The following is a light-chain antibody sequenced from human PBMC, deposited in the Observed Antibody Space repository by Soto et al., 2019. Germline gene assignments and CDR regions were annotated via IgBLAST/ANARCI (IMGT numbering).Light chain of an antibody. J-gene: IGLJ1*01. CDR2: EVS. V-gene: IGLV2-8*01. CDR1: SSDVGDYNY. Sequence: QSALTQPPSASGSPGQSVTISCTGTSSDVGDYNYVSWYQQHPGKAPKVIIYEVSKRPSGVPDRFSGSKSGNTASLTVSGIKAEDEAEYYCASFAGRNNYIFGTGTKLTVL. CDR3: ASFAGRNNYI.